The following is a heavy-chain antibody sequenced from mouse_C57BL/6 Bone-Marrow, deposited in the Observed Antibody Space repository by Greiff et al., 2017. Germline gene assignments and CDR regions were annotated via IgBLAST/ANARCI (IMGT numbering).Heavy chain of an antibody. CDR3: ARYGYDYFDY. V-gene: IGHV1-69*01. J-gene: IGHJ2*01. CDR1: GYTFTSYW. Sequence: VKLQQPGAELVMPGASVKLSCKASGYTFTSYWMHWVKQRPGQGLEWIGEIDPSDSYTNYNQKFKGKSTLTVDKSSSTAYMQLSSLTSEDSAVYYCARYGYDYFDYWGQGTTLTVSS. D-gene: IGHD2-2*01. CDR2: IDPSDSYT.